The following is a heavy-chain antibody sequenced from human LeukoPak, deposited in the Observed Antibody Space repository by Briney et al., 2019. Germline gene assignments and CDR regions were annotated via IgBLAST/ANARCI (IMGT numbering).Heavy chain of an antibody. CDR2: IRSKTYGGTT. CDR1: GFTFGDHA. D-gene: IGHD5-24*01. J-gene: IGHJ4*02. V-gene: IGHV3-49*03. Sequence: GGSLRLSCTVVGFTFGDHAMSWFRQAPGKGLEWVGFIRSKTYGGTTEYAASVKGRFIISRDDSKSTAYLQMNSLKTEDTAMYYCTRAQVEMASGYGYWGQGTLVTVSS. CDR3: TRAQVEMASGYGY.